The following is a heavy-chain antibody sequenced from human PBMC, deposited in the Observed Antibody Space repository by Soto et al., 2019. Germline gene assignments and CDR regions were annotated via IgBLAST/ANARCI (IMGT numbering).Heavy chain of an antibody. CDR2: ISSSGSFK. D-gene: IGHD5-12*01. V-gene: IGHV3-21*01. CDR1: GFNFKDFT. J-gene: IGHJ5*02. CDR3: ARDDLYDSTGYDS. Sequence: EVHLVESGGGPVKPGGSLRLSCTASGFNFKDFTMNWVRQAPGMGLEWVSSISSSGSFKYYADSMDGRFTISRDNAKNSLYLQLTSLRGEDTAVYYCARDDLYDSTGYDSWGQGTLVTVFS.